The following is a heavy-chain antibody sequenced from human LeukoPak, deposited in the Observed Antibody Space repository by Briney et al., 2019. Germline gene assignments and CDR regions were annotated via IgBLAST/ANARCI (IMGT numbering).Heavy chain of an antibody. CDR1: GYSFYNYW. J-gene: IGHJ4*02. CDR2: INPSNSET. V-gene: IGHV5-51*01. Sequence: GESLKISCETSGYSFYNYWIGWVRQISGKGLEWMGIINPSNSETRYTPSFQGQVTISAVKSISTAYLQWSSLRASDTAMYYCARLDSGGYYFVPYWGQGTLVTVSS. D-gene: IGHD3-22*01. CDR3: ARLDSGGYYFVPY.